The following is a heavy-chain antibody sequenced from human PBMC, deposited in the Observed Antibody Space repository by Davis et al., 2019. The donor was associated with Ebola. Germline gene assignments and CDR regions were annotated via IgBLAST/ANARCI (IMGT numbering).Heavy chain of an antibody. V-gene: IGHV4-34*01. CDR3: ARGVVYDFWKLPPYYYGMDV. Sequence: MPSETLSLTCAVYGGSFSGYYWSWIRQPPGKGLEWIGEINHSGSTNYNPSLKSRVTISVDTSKNQFSLKLSSVTAADTAVYYCARGVVYDFWKLPPYYYGMDVWGQGTTVTVSS. CDR1: GGSFSGYY. J-gene: IGHJ6*02. CDR2: INHSGST. D-gene: IGHD3-3*01.